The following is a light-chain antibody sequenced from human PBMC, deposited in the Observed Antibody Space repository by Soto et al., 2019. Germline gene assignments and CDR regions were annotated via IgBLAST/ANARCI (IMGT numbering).Light chain of an antibody. J-gene: IGKJ2*01. CDR2: GAS. CDR3: QQYGSSPPFT. CDR1: QSVSSSY. Sequence: EIVLTQSPGTLSLSPGERATLSCRASQSVSSSYLAWYQQKPGQAPRLLIYGASSRATGIPDRFSGSGSGTGLTLTISRLEPEDFAVYFCQQYGSSPPFTFGQGTKVEI. V-gene: IGKV3-20*01.